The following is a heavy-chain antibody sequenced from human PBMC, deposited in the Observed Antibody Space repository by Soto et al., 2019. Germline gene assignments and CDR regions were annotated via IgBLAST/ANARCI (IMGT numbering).Heavy chain of an antibody. CDR1: GGTFSSYA. J-gene: IGHJ4*02. CDR3: ARGPTRVSSSSQGYFDY. CDR2: IIPIFGTA. V-gene: IGHV1-69*13. D-gene: IGHD6-6*01. Sequence: GASVKVSCKASGGTFSSYAISWVRQAPGQGLEWMGGIIPIFGTANYAQKFQGRVTITADESTSTAYMELSSLRSEDTAVYYCARGPTRVSSSSQGYFDYWGQGTLVTVSS.